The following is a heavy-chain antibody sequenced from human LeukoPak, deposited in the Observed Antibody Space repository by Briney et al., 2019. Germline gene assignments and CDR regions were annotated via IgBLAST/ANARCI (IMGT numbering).Heavy chain of an antibody. V-gene: IGHV1-69*13. CDR2: IIPIFGTA. J-gene: IGHJ5*02. Sequence: GASVKVSCKASGGTFSSYAISWVRQAPGQGLEWMGGIIPIFGTANYAQKFQGRVTITADESTSTAYMELSSLRSGDTAVYYCARGRDIVVVPAANDLYNWFDPWGQGTLVTVSS. CDR1: GGTFSSYA. CDR3: ARGRDIVVVPAANDLYNWFDP. D-gene: IGHD2-2*01.